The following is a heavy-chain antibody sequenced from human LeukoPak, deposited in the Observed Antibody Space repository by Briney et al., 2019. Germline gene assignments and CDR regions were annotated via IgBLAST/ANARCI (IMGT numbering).Heavy chain of an antibody. CDR3: AKERGYSYGLDY. V-gene: IGHV3-9*03. J-gene: IGHJ4*02. Sequence: PGGSLRLSCAASGFTFSSYSMNWVRQAPGKGLEWVSGISWNSGSIGYADSVKGRFTISRDNAKNSLYLQMNSLRAEDMALYYCAKERGYSYGLDYWGQGTLVTVSS. CDR1: GFTFSSYS. CDR2: ISWNSGSI. D-gene: IGHD5-18*01.